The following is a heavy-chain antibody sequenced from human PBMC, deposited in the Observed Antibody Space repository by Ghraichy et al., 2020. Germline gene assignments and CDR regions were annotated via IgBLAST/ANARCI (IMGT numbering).Heavy chain of an antibody. CDR3: ATAGTGLHDALNI. D-gene: IGHD3/OR15-3a*01. CDR1: GFTFGVYA. CDR2: ISYDGSQK. Sequence: GGSRRLSCVGSGFTFGVYALHWVRQAPGKGLEWVAVISYDGSQKHYADSVKDRFTISRDNSKNTLFLQLASLRPDDTAMYFCATAGTGLHDALNIWGQGTVVTVSS. V-gene: IGHV3-30*04. J-gene: IGHJ3*02.